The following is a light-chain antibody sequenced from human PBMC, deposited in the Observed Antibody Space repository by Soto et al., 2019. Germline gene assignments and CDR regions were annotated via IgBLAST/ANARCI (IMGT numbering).Light chain of an antibody. CDR3: AAWDDSLTAVL. V-gene: IGLV1-44*01. Sequence: QSVVTQPPSASGTPGQSDTISCSGSSSNIGSNTVNWYQQLSGAAPKLLIHNNDQRPSGVPDRFSGSKSDTSASLAISGLQSADEADYYCAAWDDSLTAVLFGGGTKLTVL. CDR1: SSNIGSNT. CDR2: NND. J-gene: IGLJ3*02.